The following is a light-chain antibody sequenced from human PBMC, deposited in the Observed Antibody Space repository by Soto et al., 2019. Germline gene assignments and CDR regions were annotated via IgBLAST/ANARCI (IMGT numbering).Light chain of an antibody. CDR2: EVS. Sequence: QSALTQPASVSGSPGQSITISCTGTSSDVGAYNYVSWYQHHPGKAPKLMIYEVSNRPSGVSNRFSGSKSGNTASLTISGLLAEDEADYYCSSYTVTGNPSFGGGIKLTVL. CDR3: SSYTVTGNPS. V-gene: IGLV2-14*01. CDR1: SSDVGAYNY. J-gene: IGLJ2*01.